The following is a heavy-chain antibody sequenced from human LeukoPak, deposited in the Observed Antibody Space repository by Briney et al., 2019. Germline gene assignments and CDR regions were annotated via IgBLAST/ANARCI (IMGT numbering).Heavy chain of an antibody. CDR1: GFTFSSYG. J-gene: IGHJ5*02. D-gene: IGHD3-22*01. Sequence: GRSLRFSCAASGFTFSSYGMHWVRQAPGKGLEWVAVIWYDGSNKYYADSVKGRFTISRDNSKNTLYLQMNSLRAEDTAVYYCARGDYYDSSGYPWGQGTLVTVSS. V-gene: IGHV3-33*01. CDR3: ARGDYYDSSGYP. CDR2: IWYDGSNK.